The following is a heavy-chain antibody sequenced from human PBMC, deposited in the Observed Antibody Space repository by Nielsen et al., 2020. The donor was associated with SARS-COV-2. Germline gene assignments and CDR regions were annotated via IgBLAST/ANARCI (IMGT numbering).Heavy chain of an antibody. V-gene: IGHV3-23*01. J-gene: IGHJ4*02. Sequence: ESLKISCTVSGFTFGTYTISWVRQPPGKGLRWVAGILGSGAATFYADSVKGRFTVSRDNSMNTVYLEMSRLRSEDTALYFCAKDRIPDGLWEIDYWGQGTRVTVSS. CDR1: GFTFGTYT. CDR3: AKDRIPDGLWEIDY. CDR2: ILGSGAAT. D-gene: IGHD1-14*01.